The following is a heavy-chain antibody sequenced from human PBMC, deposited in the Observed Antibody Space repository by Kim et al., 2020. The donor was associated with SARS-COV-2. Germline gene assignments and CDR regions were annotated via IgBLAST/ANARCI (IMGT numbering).Heavy chain of an antibody. J-gene: IGHJ3*01. CDR3: ARGANTLSAFDL. Sequence: TKYAERFQDRVRMTRDTSISTVYMELSRLKSDDTAVYYCARGANTLSAFDLWGQGTMVTVSS. CDR2: T. V-gene: IGHV1-2*02.